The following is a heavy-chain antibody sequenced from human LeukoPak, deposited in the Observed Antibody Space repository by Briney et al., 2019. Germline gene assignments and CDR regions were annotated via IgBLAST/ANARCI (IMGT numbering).Heavy chain of an antibody. V-gene: IGHV3-74*01. CDR1: GFTFSYFW. CDR3: ARDFDGPRASDY. J-gene: IGHJ4*02. Sequence: GGPLRLSCAASGFTFSYFWMHWFRQTPGKGLVWVSCINTDGSYSSYADSVKGRFTISRDNVRNTLYLQMNSLRAEVSAVYYCARDFDGPRASDYWGQGISVTVSS. D-gene: IGHD4-17*01. CDR2: INTDGSYS.